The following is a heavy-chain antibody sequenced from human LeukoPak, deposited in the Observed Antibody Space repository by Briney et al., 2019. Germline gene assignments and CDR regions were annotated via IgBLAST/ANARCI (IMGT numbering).Heavy chain of an antibody. J-gene: IGHJ5*02. V-gene: IGHV4-4*02. CDR3: AGGGNWRLDP. CDR1: GGSINSDDW. Sequence: PSETLSLTCAVSGGSINSDDWWSWVRQSPGKGLEWIGAIYHRSGTPTYNPSLKSRVTISVDKSENQFSLNLSSVTAADTAVYFCAGGGNWRLDPWGQGTLVTVSS. CDR2: IYHRSGTP. D-gene: IGHD1-1*01.